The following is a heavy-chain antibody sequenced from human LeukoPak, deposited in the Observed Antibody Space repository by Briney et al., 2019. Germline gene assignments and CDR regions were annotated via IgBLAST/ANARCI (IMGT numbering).Heavy chain of an antibody. J-gene: IGHJ4*02. V-gene: IGHV3-48*01. D-gene: IGHD6-19*01. CDR2: IGSAI. Sequence: GGSLRLSCVASGFTFSDYSLNWVRQAPGKGLEWISYIGSAIYYADSVKGRFTISRDNSKNTLYLQMNSLRAEDTAVYYCARILDSAWGELGYWGQGTLVTVSS. CDR1: GFTFSDYS. CDR3: ARILDSAWGELGY.